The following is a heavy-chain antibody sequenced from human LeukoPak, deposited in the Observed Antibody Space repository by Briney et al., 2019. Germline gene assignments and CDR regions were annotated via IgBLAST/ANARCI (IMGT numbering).Heavy chain of an antibody. D-gene: IGHD1-1*01. V-gene: IGHV3-23*01. Sequence: GGSLRLSCAASGFTFSRIAMSWVRQALGKGLEWVSAIRSNGETVYNADSVKGRFTISRDNSRQTLSLQMSSLRVEDTATYYCAKGQELDDGVFDSWGQGTLVTVSS. CDR2: IRSNGETV. CDR3: AKGQELDDGVFDS. CDR1: GFTFSRIA. J-gene: IGHJ4*02.